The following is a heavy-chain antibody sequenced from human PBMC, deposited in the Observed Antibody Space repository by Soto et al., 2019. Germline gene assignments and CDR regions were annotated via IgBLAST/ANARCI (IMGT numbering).Heavy chain of an antibody. J-gene: IGHJ4*02. CDR1: GFTFSSYG. CDR3: AKGIRYSCFDY. D-gene: IGHD3-9*01. Sequence: QVQLVESGGGVVQPGRSLSLSCAASGFTFSSYGMHWVRQAPGTGLEWVAVISYEGSNKYYADSVKGRFPISRDNSKNTLYLQMNSQRAEDTAVYYCAKGIRYSCFDYWGQGTLVTVSS. CDR2: ISYEGSNK. V-gene: IGHV3-30*18.